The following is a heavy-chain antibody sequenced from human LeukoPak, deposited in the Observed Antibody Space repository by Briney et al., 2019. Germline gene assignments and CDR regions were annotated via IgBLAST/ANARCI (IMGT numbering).Heavy chain of an antibody. D-gene: IGHD3-22*01. CDR2: ISSSSSYI. J-gene: IGHJ4*02. CDR3: ASGPYYYDSSGYSGTVVY. Sequence: GGSLRLSCAASGFTFSSYSMNWVRQAPRKGLEWVSSISSSSSYIYYADSVKGRFTISRDNAKNSLYLQMNSLRAEDTAVYYCASGPYYYDSSGYSGTVVYWGQGTLVTVSS. CDR1: GFTFSSYS. V-gene: IGHV3-21*01.